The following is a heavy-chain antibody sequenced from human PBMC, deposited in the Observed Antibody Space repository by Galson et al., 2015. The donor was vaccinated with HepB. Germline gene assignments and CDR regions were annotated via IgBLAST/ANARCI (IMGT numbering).Heavy chain of an antibody. CDR1: GFTFSNAW. D-gene: IGHD6-19*01. CDR3: TTLEQWLIVDYYYYGMDV. Sequence: SLRLSCAASGFTFSNAWMSWVRQAPGKGLEWVGHIKSKTDGGTTDYAAPVKGRFTISRDDSKTTLYLQMNSLKTEDTAVYYCTTLEQWLIVDYYYYGMDVWGQGTTVTVSS. J-gene: IGHJ6*02. CDR2: IKSKTDGGTT. V-gene: IGHV3-15*01.